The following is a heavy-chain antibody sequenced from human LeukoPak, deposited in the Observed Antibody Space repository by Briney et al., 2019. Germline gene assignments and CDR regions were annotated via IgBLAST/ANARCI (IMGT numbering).Heavy chain of an antibody. Sequence: PGGSLRLSCAASGFTFSSYAMSWVRQAPGKGLEWVANIKQDGTEKYYVDSVKGRFTISRDNAKNSVHLQMNSLRAGDTAVYFCARGGKKGNKQILGRWGKGATGHGL. CDR3: ARGGKKGNKQILGR. V-gene: IGHV3-7*01. J-gene: IGHJ6*01. CDR1: GFTFSSYA. CDR2: IKQDGTEK. D-gene: IGHD3-16*01.